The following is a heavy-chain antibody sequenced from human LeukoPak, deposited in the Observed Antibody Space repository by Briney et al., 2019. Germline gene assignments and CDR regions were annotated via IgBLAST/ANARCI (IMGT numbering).Heavy chain of an antibody. CDR1: GYSISSGYY. CDR3: ARQKYYFGSSGYYSPLYFDY. Sequence: SETLSLTCTVSGYSISSGYYWGWIRQPPGKGPEWIGSIYHSGSTYYNPSLKSRVTISVDTSKNHFSLNLSSVTAADTAVYYCARQKYYFGSSGYYSPLYFDYWGQGSLITVSS. D-gene: IGHD3-22*01. J-gene: IGHJ4*02. CDR2: IYHSGST. V-gene: IGHV4-38-2*02.